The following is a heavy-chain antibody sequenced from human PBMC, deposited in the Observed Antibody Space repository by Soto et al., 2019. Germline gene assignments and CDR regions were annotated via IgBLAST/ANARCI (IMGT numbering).Heavy chain of an antibody. J-gene: IGHJ6*02. D-gene: IGHD3-3*01. Sequence: SETLSLTCAVSGGSISSGEYYWTWIRQPPGKGLEWIGYISYSGSTHYSPSLKSRVSITVDTSKNQFSLNLASVSAEDTAVYYCARTSLTIFGPSNDYYGMGVWGQGTTVTVSS. V-gene: IGHV4-30-4*01. CDR3: ARTSLTIFGPSNDYYGMGV. CDR2: ISYSGST. CDR1: GGSISSGEYY.